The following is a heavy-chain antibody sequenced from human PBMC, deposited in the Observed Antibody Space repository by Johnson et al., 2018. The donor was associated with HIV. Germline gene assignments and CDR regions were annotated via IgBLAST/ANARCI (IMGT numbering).Heavy chain of an antibody. V-gene: IGHV3-30-3*01. CDR3: AGDGGIPTGDAVDI. Sequence: QMLLVESGGGVVQPGRSLRLSCAASGFTFSSYAMHWVRQGKGKGLEWVAVISYDGSNKYYADSVKGRFTISRDNSKNTLYLQMNSLRVEDTAVYYCAGDGGIPTGDAVDIWGQGTMVTVAS. J-gene: IGHJ3*02. CDR2: ISYDGSNK. CDR1: GFTFSSYA. D-gene: IGHD1-26*01.